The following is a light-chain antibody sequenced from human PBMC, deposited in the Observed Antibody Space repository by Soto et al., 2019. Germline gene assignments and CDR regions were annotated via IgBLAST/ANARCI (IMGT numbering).Light chain of an antibody. J-gene: IGKJ2*01. V-gene: IGKV4-1*01. CDR1: QSLLYGGNDRNY. Sequence: DIVMTQSPDSLAVSLGERATIDCKSSQSLLYGGNDRNYLAWYQHKPGQSPKLIMYWASTREAGVPDRFSGSGSGTHFTLTISSLQAEDVAVYYCQQYYTTPQTFGQGIKLEIK. CDR2: WAS. CDR3: QQYYTTPQT.